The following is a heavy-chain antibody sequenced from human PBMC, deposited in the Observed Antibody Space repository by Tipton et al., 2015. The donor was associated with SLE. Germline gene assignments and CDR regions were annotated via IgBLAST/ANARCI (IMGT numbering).Heavy chain of an antibody. CDR1: GGSISSYS. Sequence: LSLTCTVSGGSISSYSWSWIRQPPTKGLEWIGYIYYSGSTNYNPSLKSRVAMSVDPSKNQFSLKLSSVTAADTAVYYCARHYDYYYYGMDVWGQGTTVTVSS. CDR2: IYYSGST. V-gene: IGHV4-59*08. CDR3: ARHYDYYYYGMDV. D-gene: IGHD4-17*01. J-gene: IGHJ6*02.